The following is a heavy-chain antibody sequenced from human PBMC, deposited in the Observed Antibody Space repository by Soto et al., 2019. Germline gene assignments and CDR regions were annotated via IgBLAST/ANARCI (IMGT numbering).Heavy chain of an antibody. CDR1: GFTFDDYA. J-gene: IGHJ4*02. D-gene: IGHD3-10*01. Sequence: GGSLRLSCAASGFTFDDYAMHWVRQAPGKGLEWVSGISWNSGSIGYADSVKGRFTISRDNAKNSLYLQMNSLRAEDTALYYCAKDMAMVRGPPHNFDYWGQGTLVTVSS. V-gene: IGHV3-9*01. CDR3: AKDMAMVRGPPHNFDY. CDR2: ISWNSGSI.